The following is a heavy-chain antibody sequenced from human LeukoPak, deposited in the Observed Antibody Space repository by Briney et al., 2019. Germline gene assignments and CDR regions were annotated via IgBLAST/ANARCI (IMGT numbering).Heavy chain of an antibody. J-gene: IGHJ4*02. CDR3: ARSYCSSTSCYGPSSYFDY. D-gene: IGHD2-2*01. Sequence: SETLSLTCTVSGGSISSGDYYWSWIRQPPGKGLEWIGYIYYSGSTYYNPSLKSRVTISVDTSKNQFSLKLSSVTAADTAVYYCARSYCSSTSCYGPSSYFDYWGQGTLVTVSS. CDR1: GGSISSGDYY. CDR2: IYYSGST. V-gene: IGHV4-30-4*01.